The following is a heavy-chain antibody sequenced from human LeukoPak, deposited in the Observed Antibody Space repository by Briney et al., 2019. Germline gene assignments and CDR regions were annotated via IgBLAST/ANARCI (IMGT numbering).Heavy chain of an antibody. J-gene: IGHJ4*02. V-gene: IGHV4-39*01. CDR1: GGSISSSSYY. CDR2: IYYSGST. CDR3: ARVTVTEYFDY. Sequence: PSETLSLTCTVPGGSISSSSYYWGWIRQPPGKGLEWIGSIYYSGSTYYNPSLKSRVTISVDTSKNQFSLKLSSVTAADTAVYYCARVTVTEYFDYWGQGTLVTVSS. D-gene: IGHD4-11*01.